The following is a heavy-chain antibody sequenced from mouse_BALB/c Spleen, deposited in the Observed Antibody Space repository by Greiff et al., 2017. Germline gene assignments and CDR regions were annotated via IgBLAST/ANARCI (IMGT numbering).Heavy chain of an antibody. V-gene: IGHV5-17*02. CDR1: GFTFSSFG. CDR2: ISSGSSTI. Sequence: EVHLVESGGGLVQPGGSRKLSCAASGFTFSSFGMHWVRQAPEKGLEWVAYISSGSSTIYYADTVKGRFTISRDNPKNTLFLQMTSLRSEDTAMYYCARSSYYYGSTPFAYWGQGTLVTVSA. J-gene: IGHJ3*01. D-gene: IGHD1-1*01. CDR3: ARSSYYYGSTPFAY.